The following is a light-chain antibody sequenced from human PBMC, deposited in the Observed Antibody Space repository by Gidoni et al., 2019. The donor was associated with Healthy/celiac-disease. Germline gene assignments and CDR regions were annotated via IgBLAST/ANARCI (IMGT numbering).Light chain of an antibody. CDR2: DVS. CDR3: CSYAGSYHVV. Sequence: QSALTQPRSVSGSPGPSVTISCTGTSSDVGGYNYVSWYQQHPGKAPTLMIYDVSKRPSGVPDRFSGSKSGNTASLTISGLQAEDEADYYCCSYAGSYHVVFGGGTKLTVL. J-gene: IGLJ2*01. CDR1: SSDVGGYNY. V-gene: IGLV2-11*01.